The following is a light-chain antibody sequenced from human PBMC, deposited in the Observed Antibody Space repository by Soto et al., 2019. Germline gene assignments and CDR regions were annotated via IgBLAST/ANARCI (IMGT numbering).Light chain of an antibody. CDR3: SSFTSTITFV. V-gene: IGLV2-14*03. Sequence: QSALTQPASVSGSPGQSITISCTGSSSDVADYNYVSWYQHHPGKAPQLIIFDASDRPSGVSNRFSGSKAGNTASLTISGLQAEDEADYYCSSFTSTITFVFGTGTKLTVL. CDR2: DAS. J-gene: IGLJ1*01. CDR1: SSDVADYNY.